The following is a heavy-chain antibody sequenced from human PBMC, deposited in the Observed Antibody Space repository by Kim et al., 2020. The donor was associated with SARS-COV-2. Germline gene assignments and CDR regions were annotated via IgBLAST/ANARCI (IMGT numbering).Heavy chain of an antibody. CDR1: GFTFSSYW. Sequence: GGSLRLSCAASGFTFSSYWMHWVRQAPGKGLVWVSRINSDGSSTSYADSVKCRFTISRDNAKNTLYLQMNSLRAEDTAVYYCARVEVRYFDWLLARWGMDVWGQGTTVTVSS. J-gene: IGHJ6*02. V-gene: IGHV3-74*01. CDR2: INSDGSST. CDR3: ARVEVRYFDWLLARWGMDV. D-gene: IGHD3-9*01.